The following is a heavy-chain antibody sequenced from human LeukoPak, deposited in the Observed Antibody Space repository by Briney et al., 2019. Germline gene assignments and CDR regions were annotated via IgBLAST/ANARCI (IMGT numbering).Heavy chain of an antibody. CDR1: GFTFSRYW. CDR3: ARVKDSSGWYHFFDC. D-gene: IGHD6-19*01. CDR2: INSDGSST. V-gene: IGHV3-74*01. Sequence: PGGSLRLPCAASGFTFSRYWIHWVRQAPGKGLVWISRINSDGSSTSYADSVKGRFTISRDNAKNTLYLQMNSLRAEDTAVYYCARVKDSSGWYHFFDCWGQGTLVTVSS. J-gene: IGHJ4*02.